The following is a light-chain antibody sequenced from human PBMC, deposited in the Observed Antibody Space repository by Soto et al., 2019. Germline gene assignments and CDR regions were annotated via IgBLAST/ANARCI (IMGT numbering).Light chain of an antibody. CDR2: EGS. V-gene: IGLV2-23*01. Sequence: QSALTQPASVSGSPGQSITISCTGTSSDVGSYNLVSWYQQHPGKAPKLMIYEGSKRPSGVSNRFSGSKSGNTASLTISGLQAEDEPDYYCCSYAGSSTYVVFGEGTKLTVL. CDR1: SSDVGSYNL. CDR3: CSYAGSSTYVV. J-gene: IGLJ2*01.